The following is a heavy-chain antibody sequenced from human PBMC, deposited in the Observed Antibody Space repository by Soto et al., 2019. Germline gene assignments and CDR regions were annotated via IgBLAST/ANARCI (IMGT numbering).Heavy chain of an antibody. J-gene: IGHJ4*02. D-gene: IGHD3-3*01. V-gene: IGHV1-18*01. CDR3: ATIFGVVNDY. CDR2: ISTYSGNT. Sequence: QVQLVQSGTEVKKPGASVKVSCKASGYTFISQAISWVRQAPGQGLEWMGWISTYSGNTHYAQKFQGRVTMTADTSTSTAYMELSSLRSDDTAVYYCATIFGVVNDYWGQGTLVIVSS. CDR1: GYTFISQA.